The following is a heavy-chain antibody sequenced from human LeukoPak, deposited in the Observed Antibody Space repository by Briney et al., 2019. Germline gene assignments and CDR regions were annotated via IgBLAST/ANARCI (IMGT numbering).Heavy chain of an antibody. CDR2: MNPKSGNT. Sequence: ASVKVSCMTSGYTFTSYDINWVRQATGQGLEWMGWMNPKSGNTGSAQRFQGRVTMTRDTSISTAYMELSSLRSEDTAVYYCARVWGAIDYWGQGTLVTVSS. CDR1: GYTFTSYD. J-gene: IGHJ4*02. CDR3: ARVWGAIDY. V-gene: IGHV1-8*01. D-gene: IGHD1-26*01.